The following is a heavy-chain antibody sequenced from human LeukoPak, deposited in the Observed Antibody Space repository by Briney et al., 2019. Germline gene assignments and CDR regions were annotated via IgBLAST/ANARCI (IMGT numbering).Heavy chain of an antibody. V-gene: IGHV3-74*01. Sequence: GSLRLSCAASGFTFSNYWMHWVRQAPGKGLVWVSLINSDGSSTNYADSVQGRFTISRDNTKKTLHLQMNSLRAEDTAVYYCARTYHGYGMDVWGQGTTVTVSS. CDR3: ARTYHGYGMDV. D-gene: IGHD2-2*01. CDR2: INSDGSST. J-gene: IGHJ6*02. CDR1: GFTFSNYW.